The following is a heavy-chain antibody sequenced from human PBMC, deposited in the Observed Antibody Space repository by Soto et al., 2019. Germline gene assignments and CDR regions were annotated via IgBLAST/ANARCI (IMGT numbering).Heavy chain of an antibody. CDR3: ARGRRWRHYYYYGMDV. V-gene: IGHV4-34*01. CDR1: GGSFSGYY. CDR2: INHSGST. Sequence: SETLSLTCAVYGGSFSGYYWSWIRQPPGKGLEWIGEINHSGSTNYNPSLKGRVTISVDTSKNQFSLKLSSVTAADTAVYYCARGRRWRHYYYYGMDVWGQGTTVTVSS. D-gene: IGHD2-21*02. J-gene: IGHJ6*02.